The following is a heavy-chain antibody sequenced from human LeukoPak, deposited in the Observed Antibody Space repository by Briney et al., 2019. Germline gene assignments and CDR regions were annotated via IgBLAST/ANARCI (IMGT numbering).Heavy chain of an antibody. Sequence: ASVNVSCKASGYTFTGYYMHWVRQAPGQGLEWMGRINPNSGGTNYAQKFQGRVTMTRDTSISTAYMELSRLRSDDTAVYYRARDSGYSGYPFDYWGQGTLVTVSS. J-gene: IGHJ4*02. CDR2: INPNSGGT. V-gene: IGHV1-2*06. D-gene: IGHD5-12*01. CDR1: GYTFTGYY. CDR3: ARDSGYSGYPFDY.